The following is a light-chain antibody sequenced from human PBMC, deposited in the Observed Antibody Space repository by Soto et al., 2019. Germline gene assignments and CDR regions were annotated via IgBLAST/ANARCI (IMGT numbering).Light chain of an antibody. CDR2: DAS. CDR3: PQYNCLSYT. J-gene: IGKJ2*01. CDR1: ERISYW. V-gene: IGKV1-5*01. Sequence: DIQMTQSPSTLSASVGDRVTITCRASERISYWLAWYQQKPGKAPKFLIYDASSLKSGVPSRFSCSGSGTEFTLTISSLHPADFATYYCPQYNCLSYTFGQGTKLEI.